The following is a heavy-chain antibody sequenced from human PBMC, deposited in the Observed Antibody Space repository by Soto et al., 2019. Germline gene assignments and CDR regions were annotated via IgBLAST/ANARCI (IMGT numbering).Heavy chain of an antibody. CDR1: GFTFSSYW. J-gene: IGHJ1*01. Sequence: EVQLVESGGGLVQPGGSLRLSCAASGFTFSSYWMSWVRQAPGRGLEWMANIKYDGSEKYYVDSVKGRLTISRDNAKNSLYLQMNSLRAEEAPAGGYFQHWGQGTLVTVSS. CDR3: FQH. CDR2: IKYDGSEK. V-gene: IGHV3-7*01. D-gene: IGHD2-15*01.